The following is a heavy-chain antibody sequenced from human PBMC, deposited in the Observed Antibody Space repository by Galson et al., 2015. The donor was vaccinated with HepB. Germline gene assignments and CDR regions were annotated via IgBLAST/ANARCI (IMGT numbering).Heavy chain of an antibody. V-gene: IGHV3-49*03. J-gene: IGHJ6*02. CDR1: GFTFGDYG. Sequence: SLRLSCAASGFTFGDYGLSWFRQAPGKGLEWVGFIRSKAYGGTIEYAASVKGRFTISRDDSKSIAYLEMNSLKIEDTAVYYCSVEGMVEWFGDRRTTTQNYGMDVWGQGTTVTVSS. D-gene: IGHD3-10*01. CDR2: IRSKAYGGTI. CDR3: SVEGMVEWFGDRRTTTQNYGMDV.